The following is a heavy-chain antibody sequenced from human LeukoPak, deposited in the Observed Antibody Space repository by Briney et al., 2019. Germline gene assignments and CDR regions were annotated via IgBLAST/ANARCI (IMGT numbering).Heavy chain of an antibody. CDR1: GFTFSSYW. J-gene: IGHJ4*02. CDR2: INLDGSEK. V-gene: IGHV3-7*01. Sequence: GGSLRLSCAASGFTFSSYWMSWVRQAPGKGLEWVADINLDGSEKYYVDSVKGRFTISRDNAMNSLNLHMNSLRAEDTAVYYCAREGTRGLFDSWGQGTLVTVSS. CDR3: AREGTRGLFDS. D-gene: IGHD1/OR15-1a*01.